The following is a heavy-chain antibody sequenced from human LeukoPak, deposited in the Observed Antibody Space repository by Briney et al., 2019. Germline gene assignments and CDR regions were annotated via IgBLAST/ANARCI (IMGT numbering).Heavy chain of an antibody. D-gene: IGHD5/OR15-5a*01. Sequence: SETLSLTCTVSGGSISSYYWSWIRQPPGKGLEWIGYIYYSGSTNYNPSLKSRVTISVDTSKNQFSLKLSSVTSADTAVYYCAGGPSTSYWGQGTLVTVSS. CDR3: AGGPSTSY. CDR1: GGSISSYY. V-gene: IGHV4-59*01. J-gene: IGHJ4*02. CDR2: IYYSGST.